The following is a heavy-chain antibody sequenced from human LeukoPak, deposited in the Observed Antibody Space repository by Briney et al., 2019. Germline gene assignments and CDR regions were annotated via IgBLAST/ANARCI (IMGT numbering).Heavy chain of an antibody. V-gene: IGHV3-30-3*01. CDR3: ARGLAPEDWFDP. J-gene: IGHJ5*02. Sequence: GGSLRLSCAASGFTFSSYAMHWVRQAPGKGLEWVAVISYDGSNKYYADSMKGRFTISRDNSKNTLYLQMNSLRAEDTAVYYCARGLAPEDWFDPWGQGTLVTVSS. CDR2: ISYDGSNK. CDR1: GFTFSSYA.